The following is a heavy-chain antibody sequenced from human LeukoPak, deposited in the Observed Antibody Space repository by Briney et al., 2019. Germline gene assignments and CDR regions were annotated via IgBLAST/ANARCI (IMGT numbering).Heavy chain of an antibody. CDR2: INHSGST. V-gene: IGHV4-34*01. Sequence: SETLSLTCAVYGGSFSGYYWSWIRQPPGKGLEWIGEINHSGSTNYNPSLKSRVTISVDTSKNQFSLKLSSVTAADTAVYYCAITGVRWYYGSSGSYWGQGTLVTVSS. CDR1: GGSFSGYY. D-gene: IGHD3-22*01. CDR3: AITGVRWYYGSSGSY. J-gene: IGHJ4*02.